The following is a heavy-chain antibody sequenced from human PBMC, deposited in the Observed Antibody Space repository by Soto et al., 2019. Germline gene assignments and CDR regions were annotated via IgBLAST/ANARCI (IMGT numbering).Heavy chain of an antibody. CDR2: IIPIFGTA. V-gene: IGHV1-69*01. Sequence: QVQLVQSGAEVKKPGSSVKVSCKASGGTFSSYAISWVRQAPGQGLEWMGGIIPIFGTANYAQKFQGRVTITADESTCTAYMELSSLRSEDTAVYYCASSCGSTSWYMTSVGNWFDPWGQGTLVTVSS. CDR3: ASSCGSTSWYMTSVGNWFDP. D-gene: IGHD2-2*02. J-gene: IGHJ5*02. CDR1: GGTFSSYA.